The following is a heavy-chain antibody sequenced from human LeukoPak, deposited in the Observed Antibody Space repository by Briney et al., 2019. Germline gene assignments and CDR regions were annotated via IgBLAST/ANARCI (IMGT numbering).Heavy chain of an antibody. V-gene: IGHV3-21*01. CDR1: GFTFKRYK. D-gene: IGHD2-15*01. J-gene: IGHJ5*02. CDR3: ARGADGVSSNSRGWFDP. Sequence: PGGSLRLSCAASGFTFKRYKMNWVRGAPGKGPEGVSSISTSRSYIYYADSVRGRFTISRDKAKNSLYLQMNSLRAEDTAVYSCARGADGVSSNSRGWFDPWGQGTLVTVSS. CDR2: ISTSRSYI.